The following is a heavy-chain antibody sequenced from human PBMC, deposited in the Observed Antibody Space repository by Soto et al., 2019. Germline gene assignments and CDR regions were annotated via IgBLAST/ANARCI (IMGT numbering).Heavy chain of an antibody. V-gene: IGHV2-5*02. CDR2: MYWDDDK. J-gene: IGHJ4*02. D-gene: IGHD3-3*01. Sequence: QITLNESGPTVVKPAETLTLTCTFSGFSLTNSGVGVGWIRQSPGKAPEWLALMYWDDDKSYSASLKSRLTTTKDSSKNQVVLTMSSVDPADTATYYCAPRILRTVFGLVTTTAIYFDFWGQGTPVVVSS. CDR3: APRILRTVFGLVTTTAIYFDF. CDR1: GFSLTNSGVG.